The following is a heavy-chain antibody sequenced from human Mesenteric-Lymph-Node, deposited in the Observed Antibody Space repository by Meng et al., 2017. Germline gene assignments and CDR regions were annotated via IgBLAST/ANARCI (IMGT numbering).Heavy chain of an antibody. CDR2: INPDGTNA. Sequence: VQLVESGGGLATPGVSLRLSCAASGFTFTDHWMHWVRQGPGKGLLWVSRINPDGTNAAYADSVKGRFTISRDNSKNIVYLQMNGLKGEDTAFYYCTNDRLSHWGQGALVTVSS. D-gene: IGHD1-1*01. CDR3: TNDRLSH. J-gene: IGHJ1*01. V-gene: IGHV3-74*01. CDR1: GFTFTDHW.